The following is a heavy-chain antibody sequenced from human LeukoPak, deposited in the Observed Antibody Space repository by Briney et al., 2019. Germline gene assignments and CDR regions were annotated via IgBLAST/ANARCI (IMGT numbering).Heavy chain of an antibody. CDR3: AREVKEQWLYYYFDY. D-gene: IGHD6-19*01. V-gene: IGHV1-2*02. J-gene: IGHJ4*02. Sequence: GASVKVSCKASGYTFTGYYMHWVRQAPGQGLEWMGWINPNSGGTNYAQKFQGRVTMTRDTSISTAYMELSRLRSDDTAVYYCAREVKEQWLYYYFDYWGQGTLVTVSS. CDR2: INPNSGGT. CDR1: GYTFTGYY.